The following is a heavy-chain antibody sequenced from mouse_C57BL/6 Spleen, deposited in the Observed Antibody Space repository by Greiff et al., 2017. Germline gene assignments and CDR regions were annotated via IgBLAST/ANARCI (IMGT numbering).Heavy chain of an antibody. CDR2: IYPSDSET. J-gene: IGHJ4*01. CDR3: ARAGGAPYAMDY. CDR1: GYTFTSYW. V-gene: IGHV1-61*01. Sequence: QVQLQQPGAELVRPGSSVKLSCKASGYTFTSYWMDWVKQRPGQGLEWIGNIYPSDSETHYNQKFKDKATLTVDKSSSTAYMQLSSLTSEDSAVYYCARAGGAPYAMDYGGQGTSVTVSA.